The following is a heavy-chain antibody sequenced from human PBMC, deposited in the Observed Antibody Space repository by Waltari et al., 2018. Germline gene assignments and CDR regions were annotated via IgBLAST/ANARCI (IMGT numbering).Heavy chain of an antibody. Sequence: QVQLVQSGAEVKKPGSSVKVSCKASGGTFSSYAISWVRQAPGTGLEWMGGIIPIFGTANYAQKFQGRVTITADESTSTAYMELSSLRSEDTAVYYCARAIPQYYYDSSGYYFDYWGQGTLVTVSS. CDR1: GGTFSSYA. CDR2: IIPIFGTA. J-gene: IGHJ4*02. CDR3: ARAIPQYYYDSSGYYFDY. V-gene: IGHV1-69*01. D-gene: IGHD3-22*01.